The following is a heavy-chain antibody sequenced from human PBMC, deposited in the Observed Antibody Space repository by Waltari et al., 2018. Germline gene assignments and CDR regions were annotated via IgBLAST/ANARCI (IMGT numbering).Heavy chain of an antibody. Sequence: EVNLVASGGGLVRPGGSLSLSGATSGFTFHWHNINGVRQAPGKGLEWVSLISSTGTYTFYADSVKGRFSISRDNAQTSVYLQLNSLKVEDTAVYYCARAGRNGYSYLDYWGQGTLVTVST. CDR1: GFTFHWHN. D-gene: IGHD2-15*01. J-gene: IGHJ4*02. CDR3: ARAGRNGYSYLDY. CDR2: ISSTGTYT. V-gene: IGHV3-21*01.